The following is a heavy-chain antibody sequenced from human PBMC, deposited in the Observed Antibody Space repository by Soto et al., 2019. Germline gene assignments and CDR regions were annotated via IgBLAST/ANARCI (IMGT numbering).Heavy chain of an antibody. CDR3: ARMNYYDTSGYPFDY. V-gene: IGHV4-59*01. J-gene: IGHJ4*02. CDR2: IYFRGTT. D-gene: IGHD3-22*01. Sequence: SETLSLTCTVSGGSISSYYWSWIRQPPGKGLEWIGYIYFRGTTNYNPSLKSRVTMSADTSKNQFSLKLNSVTAADTAVYYWARMNYYDTSGYPFDYWGQGMMVT. CDR1: GGSISSYY.